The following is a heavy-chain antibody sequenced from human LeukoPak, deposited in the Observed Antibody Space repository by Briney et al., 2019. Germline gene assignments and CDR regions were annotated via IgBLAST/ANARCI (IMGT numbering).Heavy chain of an antibody. D-gene: IGHD3-10*01. V-gene: IGHV1-2*02. CDR1: GYTFTGYY. CDR3: ARGGNYGSGTYTAFDY. Sequence: GASVKVPCKASGYTFTGYYIHWVRQAPGQGLQWMGWINPNSGDTHFTQNFQGRVTMTTDTSITTAYMELSRLRSDDTAVYYCARGGNYGSGTYTAFDYWGQGALVTVSS. CDR2: INPNSGDT. J-gene: IGHJ4*02.